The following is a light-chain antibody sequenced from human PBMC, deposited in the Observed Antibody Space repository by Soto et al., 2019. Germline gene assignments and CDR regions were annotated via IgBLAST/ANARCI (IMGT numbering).Light chain of an antibody. CDR2: EVS. CDR1: SSDVGSYNR. CDR3: SLYTSSSVV. Sequence: QSALTQPPSVSGSPGQSVTISCTGTSSDVGSYNRVSWYQQPPGTAPKLMIYEVSNWPSGVPDRFSGSKSGNTASLTISGLQAEDEADYYCSLYTSSSVVFGGGTKLTVL. V-gene: IGLV2-18*01. J-gene: IGLJ2*01.